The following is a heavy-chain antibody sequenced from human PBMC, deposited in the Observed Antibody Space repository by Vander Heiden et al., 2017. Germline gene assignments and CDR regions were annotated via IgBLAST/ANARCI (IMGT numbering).Heavy chain of an antibody. CDR1: GFPFSSYA. D-gene: IGHD2-21*02. Sequence: EVQLLESGGGLVQPGGSLRLSCAASGFPFSSYAMSWVRQAPGKGLEWVSAISGSGGNTYYADSVKGRFTISRDNSKNTLYLQMNSLRAEDTAEYYCAKGPGLVVTAGDYFDYWGQGTLVTVSS. CDR3: AKGPGLVVTAGDYFDY. V-gene: IGHV3-23*01. J-gene: IGHJ4*02. CDR2: ISGSGGNT.